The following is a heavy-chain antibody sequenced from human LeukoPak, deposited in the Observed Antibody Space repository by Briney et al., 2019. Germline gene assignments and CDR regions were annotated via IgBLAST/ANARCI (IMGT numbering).Heavy chain of an antibody. Sequence: PSETLSLTCTVSGGSISSYYWSWIRQPPGKGLEWIGYIYYSGSTNYSPSLKSRVTISVDTSKNQFSLKLSSVTAADTAVYYCARARDSSGYNWFDPWGQGTLVTVSS. CDR1: GGSISSYY. V-gene: IGHV4-59*01. J-gene: IGHJ5*02. CDR2: IYYSGST. CDR3: ARARDSSGYNWFDP. D-gene: IGHD3-22*01.